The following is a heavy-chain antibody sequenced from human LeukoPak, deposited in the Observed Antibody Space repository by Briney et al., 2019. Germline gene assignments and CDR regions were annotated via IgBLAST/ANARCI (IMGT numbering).Heavy chain of an antibody. Sequence: PSQTLSLTCTVSGGSISSGGYYWSWIRQPPGKGLEWIGYIYHSGSTYYNPSLKSRVTISVDRSKNQFSLKLSSVTAADTAVYYCARDRFGVVTRGFDYWGQGTLVTVSS. CDR3: ARDRFGVVTRGFDY. J-gene: IGHJ4*02. CDR1: GGSISSGGYY. D-gene: IGHD3-3*01. CDR2: IYHSGST. V-gene: IGHV4-30-2*01.